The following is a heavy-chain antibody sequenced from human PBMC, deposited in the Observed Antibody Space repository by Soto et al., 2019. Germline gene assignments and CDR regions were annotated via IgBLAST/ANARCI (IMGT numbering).Heavy chain of an antibody. J-gene: IGHJ4*02. CDR1: GFTFNRYA. Sequence: EVQLLESGGGLVQPGGSLRLSCSASGFTFNRYAMSWVRKAPGKGLEWVSAIIDDGGRAYYADSVKDRFTISRDNSKNTLSLQMNSLRAEDTAVYYCAKDKMEQWLVGGYFDCWGQGTQVTVSS. CDR2: IIDDGGRA. D-gene: IGHD6-19*01. CDR3: AKDKMEQWLVGGYFDC. V-gene: IGHV3-23*01.